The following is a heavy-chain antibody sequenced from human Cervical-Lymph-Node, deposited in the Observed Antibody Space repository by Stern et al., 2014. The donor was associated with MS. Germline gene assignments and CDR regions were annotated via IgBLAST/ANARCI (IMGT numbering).Heavy chain of an antibody. CDR2: IMPILGTS. CDR1: GGTLISYP. D-gene: IGHD1-26*01. CDR3: ARHLGSHESGWFDP. J-gene: IGHJ5*02. Sequence: QLVQSGAEVKKPGSSVKVSCQASGGTLISYPISWVRPAPGQGLEWLGGIMPILGTSNYAHKFQGRVTITADESTTTIYMELRSLKSEDTAVYYCARHLGSHESGWFDPWGQGTLVTVSS. V-gene: IGHV1-69*01.